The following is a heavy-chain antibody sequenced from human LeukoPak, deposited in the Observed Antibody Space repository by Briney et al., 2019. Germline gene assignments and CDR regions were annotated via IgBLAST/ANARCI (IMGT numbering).Heavy chain of an antibody. J-gene: IGHJ4*02. CDR2: IYPGDSDT. CDR3: ASRPFETTVVPWDFY. D-gene: IGHD4-23*01. CDR1: GYSFTSYW. Sequence: GESLKISCKGSGYSFTSYWIGWVRQMPGKGLEWMGIIYPGDSDTRYSPSFQGQVTISADRSINTAYLQWSSLTALDTAMYYCASRPFETTVVPWDFYWGQGTQVTVSS. V-gene: IGHV5-51*01.